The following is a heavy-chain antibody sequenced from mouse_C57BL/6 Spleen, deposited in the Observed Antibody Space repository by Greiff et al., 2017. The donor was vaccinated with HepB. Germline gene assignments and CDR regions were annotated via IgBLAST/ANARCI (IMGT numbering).Heavy chain of an antibody. CDR2: IHPNSGST. D-gene: IGHD1-1*01. Sequence: QVQLQQPGAELVKPGASVKLSCKASGYTFTSYWMHWVKQRPGQGLEWIGMIHPNSGSTNYNEKFKSKATLTVDKSSSTAYMQLSSLTSEDSAVYYSARTVVATKDYAMDYGGQGTSVTVSS. V-gene: IGHV1-64*01. J-gene: IGHJ4*01. CDR1: GYTFTSYW. CDR3: ARTVVATKDYAMDY.